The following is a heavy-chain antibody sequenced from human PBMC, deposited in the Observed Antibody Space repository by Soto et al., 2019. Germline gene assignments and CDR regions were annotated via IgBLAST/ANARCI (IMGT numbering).Heavy chain of an antibody. D-gene: IGHD4-17*01. V-gene: IGHV1-18*04. CDR2: ISGYNGNT. CDR1: GYTFTSHG. Sequence: QVQLVQSGAEVKKPGASVKVSCKASGYTFTSHGISWVRQAPGQGLEWMGWISGYNGNTNYAQKLQGRVTMTTDTSTSTAYMERRSLRSDDTAVYYCASWDGQKHDYGGHFDYWGQGTRVTVSS. CDR3: ASWDGQKHDYGGHFDY. J-gene: IGHJ4*02.